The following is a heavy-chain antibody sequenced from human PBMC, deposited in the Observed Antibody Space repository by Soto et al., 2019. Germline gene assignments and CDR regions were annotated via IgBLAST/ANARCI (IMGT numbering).Heavy chain of an antibody. CDR1: GFSLTTSGVG. D-gene: IGHD3-3*01. CDR3: AHRILRTVFGLVTTTAIYFDF. V-gene: IGHV2-5*02. CDR2: IYWDDDK. Sequence: QITLNESGPTVVKPAETLTLTCTFSGFSLTTSGVGVGWIRQSPGKAPEWLALIYWDDDKRYSASLKSRLTITKDTTTNQVVLTMASVDPADTATYYCAHRILRTVFGLVTTTAIYFDFWGQGTPVVVSS. J-gene: IGHJ4*02.